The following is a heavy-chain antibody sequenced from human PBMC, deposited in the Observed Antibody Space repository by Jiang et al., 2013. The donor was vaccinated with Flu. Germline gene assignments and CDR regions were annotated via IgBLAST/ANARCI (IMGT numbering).Heavy chain of an antibody. Sequence: SGAEVKKPGESLKISCKGSGYSFTSYWIGRVRQMPGKGLEWMGIIYPGDSDTRYSPSFQGQVTISADKSISTAYLQWSSLKASDTAMYYCARLQAPYRTQSYSGSSRPNWFDPWGQGTLVTVSS. J-gene: IGHJ5*02. D-gene: IGHD1-26*01. V-gene: IGHV5-51*01. CDR3: ARLQAPYRTQSYSGSSRPNWFDP. CDR2: IYPGDSDT. CDR1: GYSFTSYW.